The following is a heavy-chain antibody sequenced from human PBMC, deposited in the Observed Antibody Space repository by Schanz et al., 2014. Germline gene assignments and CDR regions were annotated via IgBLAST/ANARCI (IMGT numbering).Heavy chain of an antibody. D-gene: IGHD1-1*01. CDR1: GFSVGNKY. V-gene: IGHV3-66*01. CDR3: ARGRVLES. CDR2: IYIGGNT. J-gene: IGHJ5*02. Sequence: VQLVDSGGGLVQPGGSLRLSCAASGFSVGNKYMNWVRQAPGKGLEWVSFIYIGGNTYYADSVKGRFTISRDNSKNTVYIQMNSLRAEDTAVYYCARGRVLESWGQGTLVTVSS.